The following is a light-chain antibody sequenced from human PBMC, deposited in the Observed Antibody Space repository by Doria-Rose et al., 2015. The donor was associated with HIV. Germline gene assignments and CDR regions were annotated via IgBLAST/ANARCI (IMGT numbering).Light chain of an antibody. J-gene: IGKJ3*01. V-gene: IGKV4-1*01. CDR1: QSLLYTSKNY. Sequence: DIRMTQSPESLGMSLGERATLNCKSNQSLLYTSKNYLAWYQQKRGQPPKLLIYWASTRQFVVPARFSGSGSVTDFTLTISSLEAEDVAVYYCQQYYDTPSFGPGTTVDIK. CDR2: WAS. CDR3: QQYYDTPS.